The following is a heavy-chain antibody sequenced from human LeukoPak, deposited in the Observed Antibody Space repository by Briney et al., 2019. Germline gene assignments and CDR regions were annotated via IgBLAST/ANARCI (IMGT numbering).Heavy chain of an antibody. CDR1: DGSITNND. V-gene: IGHV4-59*01. CDR3: ATAYGDFRAQGRYFGS. J-gene: IGHJ4*02. Sequence: SETLSLTCTVSDGSITNNDWSGVRQTPGKGLEFIGYVHYSGTTHYNPSLGSRVTISIDTSRQLFFLKLKSVTAADTALYYCATAYGDFRAQGRYFGSWGQGTQVTVSS. D-gene: IGHD4-17*01. CDR2: VHYSGTT.